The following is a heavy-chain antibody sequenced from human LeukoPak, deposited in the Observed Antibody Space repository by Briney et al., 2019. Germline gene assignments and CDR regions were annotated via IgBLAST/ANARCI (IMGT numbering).Heavy chain of an antibody. CDR3: ARARVDYAAGSYAPLFDY. V-gene: IGHV1-2*02. CDR2: INPNSGGT. D-gene: IGHD3-10*01. J-gene: IGHJ4*02. CDR1: GYTFTGYY. Sequence: ASVKVSCKPSGYTFTGYYMHWVRQAPGQGLEWMGWINPNSGGTNYAQKFQGRVTMTRDTSISTAYMELSRLTSDDTAVYYCARARVDYAAGSYAPLFDYWGQGTLVTVSS.